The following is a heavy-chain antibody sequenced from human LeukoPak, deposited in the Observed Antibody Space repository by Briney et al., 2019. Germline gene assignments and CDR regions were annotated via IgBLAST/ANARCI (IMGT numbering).Heavy chain of an antibody. D-gene: IGHD1-1*01. Sequence: PGGSLRLSCAASGFTFSRHWTHWVRQGPGKGLEWVSRIKSDGSETQYADSVKGRFTISRDNAHNTLYLQMTSLRPEDTAAYYCARAATPPAANSARLIMPPSFDYWGQGTLVTVSS. CDR2: IKSDGSET. V-gene: IGHV3-74*01. CDR3: ARAATPPAANSARLIMPPSFDY. CDR1: GFTFSRHW. J-gene: IGHJ4*02.